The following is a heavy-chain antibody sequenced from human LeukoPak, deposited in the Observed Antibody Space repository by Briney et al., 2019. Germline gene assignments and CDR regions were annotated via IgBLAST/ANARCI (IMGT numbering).Heavy chain of an antibody. CDR2: VNADNGYI. V-gene: IGHV1-3*03. D-gene: IGHD1-26*01. J-gene: IGHJ4*02. Sequence: ASVKVSCQASGYIFTDHAIHWVRQAPGQRLEWMGYVNADNGYIKYSQDFQGRVTISRDTSANTDYRELSSLRSEDTAVYYCARGETSGSYLIDYWGQGTLVTVSS. CDR1: GYIFTDHA. CDR3: ARGETSGSYLIDY.